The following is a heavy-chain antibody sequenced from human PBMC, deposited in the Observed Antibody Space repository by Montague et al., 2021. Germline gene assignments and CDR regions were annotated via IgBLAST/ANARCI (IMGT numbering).Heavy chain of an antibody. V-gene: IGHV4-59*08. CDR2: MFYGGAT. CDR1: SGSIFHAH. D-gene: IGHD3-10*01. CDR3: AKQDYFVSGTSYKGFDP. J-gene: IGHJ5*02. Sequence: SETLSLTCTVSSGSIFHAHWSWVRQPPGKGPEWLGSMFYGGATSNNPSLKSRVTMSIDTSTNQFSLKLSFVTAADTAVYYCAKQDYFVSGTSYKGFDPWGRGIWVTVSA.